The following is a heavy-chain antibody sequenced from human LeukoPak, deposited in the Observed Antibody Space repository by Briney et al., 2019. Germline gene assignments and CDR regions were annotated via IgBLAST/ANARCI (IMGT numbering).Heavy chain of an antibody. CDR3: ATWSDGWEFDH. CDR2: IWYDGSNK. Sequence: GGSLRLSCAASGFTFSSYGMHWVRQALGKGLEWVAVIWYDGSNKYYADSVKGRFTISRDNSKNTLYLQMNSLRAEDTAVYYCATWSDGWEFDHWGQGTLVSVSS. V-gene: IGHV3-30*02. D-gene: IGHD5-24*01. J-gene: IGHJ4*02. CDR1: GFTFSSYG.